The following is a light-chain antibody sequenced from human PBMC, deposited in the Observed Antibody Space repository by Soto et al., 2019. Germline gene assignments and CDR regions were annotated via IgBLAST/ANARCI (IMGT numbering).Light chain of an antibody. CDR1: SSDVGGYNY. J-gene: IGLJ1*01. V-gene: IGLV2-8*01. CDR2: EVS. Sequence: QSALTQPPSASGSPGQSVTISCTGTSSDVGGYNYVSWYQQHPGKAPKLMIYEVSKRPSGVPDRFSGSKSGNTAFLTVSGLQAEDEADYYCSSYSGSNSYVFGTGTKLTVL. CDR3: SSYSGSNSYV.